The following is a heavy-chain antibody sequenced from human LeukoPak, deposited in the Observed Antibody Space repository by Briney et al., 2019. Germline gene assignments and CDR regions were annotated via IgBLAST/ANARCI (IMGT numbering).Heavy chain of an antibody. CDR1: GYTFTSYG. CDR3: ARAVGTHAYYDILTGYPSSYNWFDP. Sequence: GASVKVSCKASGYTFTSYGISWVRQAPGQGLEWVGWISAYNGNTNYAQKLQGRVTMTTDTSTSTAYMELRSLRSDDTAVYYCARAVGTHAYYDILTGYPSSYNWFDPWGQGTLVTVSS. J-gene: IGHJ5*02. CDR2: ISAYNGNT. V-gene: IGHV1-18*01. D-gene: IGHD3-9*01.